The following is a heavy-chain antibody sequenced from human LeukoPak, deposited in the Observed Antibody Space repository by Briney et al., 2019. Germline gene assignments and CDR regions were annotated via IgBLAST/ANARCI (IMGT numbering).Heavy chain of an antibody. J-gene: IGHJ6*02. CDR2: ISYDGSNK. CDR3: AKDLGSPLSLNYYYYGMDV. V-gene: IGHV3-30*18. D-gene: IGHD7-27*01. CDR1: GFTFSSYG. Sequence: GRSPRLSCAASGFTFSSYGMHWVRQAPGKRLEWVAGISYDGSNKYYADSVKGRFTISRDNSKNTLYLQMNRLRAEDTAVYSCAKDLGSPLSLNYYYYGMDVWGQGTTVTASS.